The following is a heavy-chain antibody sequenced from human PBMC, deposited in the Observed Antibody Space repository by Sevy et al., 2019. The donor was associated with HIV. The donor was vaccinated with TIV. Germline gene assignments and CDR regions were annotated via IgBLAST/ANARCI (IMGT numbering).Heavy chain of an antibody. CDR2: IGTAGDT. V-gene: IGHV3-13*01. CDR3: VRGSPSGSEILLGSSNADNCYFDL. CDR1: GFSFGDYD. J-gene: IGHJ2*01. D-gene: IGHD3-10*01. Sequence: GRSLRLSCAASGFSFGDYDMHWVRQLSGKGLEWVSSIGTAGDTYYLGSVEGRFTISRENATYSVYLQMRSLRAGDTDTYYCVRGSPSGSEILLGSSNADNCYFDLWGRGNLVTVSS.